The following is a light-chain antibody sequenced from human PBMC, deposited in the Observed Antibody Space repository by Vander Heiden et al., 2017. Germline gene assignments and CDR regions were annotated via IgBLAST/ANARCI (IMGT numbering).Light chain of an antibody. V-gene: IGKV3-15*01. CDR2: NGV. CDR1: RNIDNT. Sequence: EIVMTQSPATLSVSPGDSATLSCRARRNIDNTLAWYQQKPGQAPRLLIYNGVTRATGVPARFSASGSGTEFTLTISSLQSEDFAIYYCQQYNNWPPITFGQGTRLEIK. CDR3: QQYNNWPPIT. J-gene: IGKJ5*01.